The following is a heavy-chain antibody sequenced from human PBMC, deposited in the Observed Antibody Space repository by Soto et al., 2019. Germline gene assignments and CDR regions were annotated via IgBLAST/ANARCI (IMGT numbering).Heavy chain of an antibody. J-gene: IGHJ4*02. D-gene: IGHD3-3*01. CDR2: IYYSGST. CDR3: ARGDFLS. V-gene: IGHV4-30-4*01. Sequence: QVQLQESGPGLVKPSQTLSLTCTVSGGSISSGDYYWSWIRQPPGKGLEWIGYIYYSGSTYYNPSXKXRXXISVDTSKNQFSLKLTSVTTADTAVYYCARGDFLSWGQGTLVTVSS. CDR1: GGSISSGDYY.